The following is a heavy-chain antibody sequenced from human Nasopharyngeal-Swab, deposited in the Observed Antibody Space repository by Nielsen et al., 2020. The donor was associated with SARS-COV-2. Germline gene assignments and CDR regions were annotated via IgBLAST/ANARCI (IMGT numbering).Heavy chain of an antibody. CDR2: IVGDSSEI. D-gene: IGHD2-21*01. V-gene: IGHV3-23*01. Sequence: GGSLRLSCAASGFTFSYYAMNWVRRAPGKGLEWVSGIVGDSSEIYYADSMKGRFTISRDNSRNTLYLQMNSLRGEDTAIYYCVKDRISGDGEWLGDHWGQGVLVTVSS. CDR1: GFTFSYYA. CDR3: VKDRISGDGEWLGDH. J-gene: IGHJ4*02.